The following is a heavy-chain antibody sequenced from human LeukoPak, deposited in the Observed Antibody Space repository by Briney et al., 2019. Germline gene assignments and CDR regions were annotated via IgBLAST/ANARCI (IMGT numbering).Heavy chain of an antibody. CDR1: GGSISRRSYF. CDR3: ARRFCTSNSCYVAFDS. V-gene: IGHV4-39*07. D-gene: IGHD2-2*01. CDR2: IYYSGST. J-gene: IGHJ5*01. Sequence: SETLSLTCIVSGGSISRRSYFWGWIRQPPGKGLEWIGSIYYSGSTYYNPSLKTRVTISLDTSKSHFSLRLSSVTAADTAVYYCARRFCTSNSCYVAFDSWGQGILVTVSS.